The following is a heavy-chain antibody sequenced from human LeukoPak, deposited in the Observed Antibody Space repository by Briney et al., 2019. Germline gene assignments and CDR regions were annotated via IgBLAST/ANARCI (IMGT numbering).Heavy chain of an antibody. CDR2: IYYSGST. D-gene: IGHD1-26*01. CDR3: ASSDSGTLDY. CDR1: SGSITSSSSY. J-gene: IGHJ4*02. V-gene: IGHV4-39*01. Sequence: SQTLSLTCTVSSGSITSSSSYWGSIRQPPGKWLEWIGSIYYSGSTYYHPSLKSRVTISVDTSKNQFSLKLSSVTAADTAVYYCASSDSGTLDYWGQGTLVTVSS.